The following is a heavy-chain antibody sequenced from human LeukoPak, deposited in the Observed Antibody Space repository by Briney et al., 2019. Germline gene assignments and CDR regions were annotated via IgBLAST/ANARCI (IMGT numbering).Heavy chain of an antibody. D-gene: IGHD5-12*01. Sequence: ASVKVSCKASGYTFTSYDINWVRQATGQGLEWMGWMNPNSGNTGYAQKFQGRVTMTRNTSISTAYMELSSLRSEDTAVYYCARVGIVATMPEEYYYYYYGMDVWGQGTTVTVSS. CDR3: ARVGIVATMPEEYYYYYYGMDV. V-gene: IGHV1-8*01. CDR1: GYTFTSYD. CDR2: MNPNSGNT. J-gene: IGHJ6*02.